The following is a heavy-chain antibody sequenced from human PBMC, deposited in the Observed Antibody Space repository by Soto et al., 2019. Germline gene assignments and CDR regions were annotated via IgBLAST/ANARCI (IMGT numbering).Heavy chain of an antibody. J-gene: IGHJ5*02. Sequence: QVQLQESGPGLVKPSQTLSLTCTVSGGSVSSGAYYWSWIRQHPGKGLEWIGYIYYGGSTYYNPSLESRVTIAVDTSKNQFSLKLSSVTAADTAVYYCARASVVRGAIWWFDPWGHGTLVTVSS. D-gene: IGHD3-10*01. CDR3: ARASVVRGAIWWFDP. V-gene: IGHV4-31*03. CDR2: IYYGGST. CDR1: GGSVSSGAYY.